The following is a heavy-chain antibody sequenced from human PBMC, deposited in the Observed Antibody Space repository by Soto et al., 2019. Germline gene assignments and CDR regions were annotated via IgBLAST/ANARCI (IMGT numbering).Heavy chain of an antibody. CDR2: IWYDGSNK. D-gene: IGHD3-9*01. CDR3: ARDTTLFSDYYDILTGYSPGGAFDI. Sequence: PGGSLRLSCAASGFTFSSYGMHWVRQAPGKGLEWVAVIWYDGSNKYYADSVKGRFTISRDNSKNTLYLQMNSLRAEDTAVYYCARDTTLFSDYYDILTGYSPGGAFDIWGQGTMVTVSS. V-gene: IGHV3-33*01. CDR1: GFTFSSYG. J-gene: IGHJ3*02.